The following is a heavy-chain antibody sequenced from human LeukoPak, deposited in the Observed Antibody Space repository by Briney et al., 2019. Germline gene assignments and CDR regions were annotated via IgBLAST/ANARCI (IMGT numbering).Heavy chain of an antibody. J-gene: IGHJ4*02. Sequence: ASVKVSCKASGYTFTSYGISWVRQAPGQGLEWMGGIIPIFGTANYAQKFQGRVTITADESTSTAYMELSSLRSEDTAVYYCARDPGDYGDSLWGQGTLVTVSS. CDR3: ARDPGDYGDSL. V-gene: IGHV1-69*13. CDR1: GYTFTSYG. D-gene: IGHD4-17*01. CDR2: IIPIFGTA.